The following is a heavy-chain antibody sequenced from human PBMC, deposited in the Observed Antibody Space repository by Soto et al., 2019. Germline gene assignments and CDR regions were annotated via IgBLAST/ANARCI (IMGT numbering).Heavy chain of an antibody. V-gene: IGHV1-18*01. CDR1: GYSFTTYF. Sequence: EVRCKTSGYSFTTYFISWVRQAPGQGLEWMGWISAYNGNTNYAQKLQDRVTMTTDTSTSTAYMELRSLRSDDTAVYYCAREGPAPYYYYGMDVWGQGSTVTVSS. J-gene: IGHJ6*02. CDR3: AREGPAPYYYYGMDV. CDR2: ISAYNGNT.